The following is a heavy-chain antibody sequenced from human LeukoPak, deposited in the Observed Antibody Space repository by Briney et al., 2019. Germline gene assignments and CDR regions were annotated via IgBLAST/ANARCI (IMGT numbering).Heavy chain of an antibody. D-gene: IGHD3-16*01. J-gene: IGHJ4*02. CDR2: INYRGST. CDR3: VRGSTLRHYQY. V-gene: IGHV4-39*01. CDR1: GGSISSGSYF. Sequence: SETLSLTCTVSGGSISSGSYFWIWIRQPPGMGLEWIGSINYRGSTYYNPSLKSRVTISVDTSKNQFSLKLSSVTAADTAVYYCVRGSTLRHYQYWGQGTLVTVSS.